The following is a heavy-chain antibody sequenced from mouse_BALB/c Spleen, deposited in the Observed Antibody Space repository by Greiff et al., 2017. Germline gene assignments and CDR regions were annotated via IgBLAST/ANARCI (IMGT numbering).Heavy chain of an antibody. D-gene: IGHD3-3*01. Sequence: EVQVVESGAELVKPGASVKLSCTASGFNIKDTYMHWVKQRPEQGLEWIGRIDPANGNTKYDPKFQGKATITADTSSNTAYLQLSSLTSEDTAVYYCAKGPPDYWGQGTTLTVSS. CDR3: AKGPPDY. V-gene: IGHV14-3*02. CDR2: IDPANGNT. J-gene: IGHJ2*01. CDR1: GFNIKDTY.